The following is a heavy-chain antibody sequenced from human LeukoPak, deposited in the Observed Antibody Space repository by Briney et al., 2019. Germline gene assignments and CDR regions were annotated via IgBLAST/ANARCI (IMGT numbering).Heavy chain of an antibody. Sequence: SETLSLTCTLSAGSISTYHWSWIRQPPGKGLEWIGYMSYSGSTNNNPSLKSRVTISVDTSKNQFSLKLSSVTAADTAVYYCARQGGYSYGYWFDPWGQGTLVTVSS. D-gene: IGHD5-18*01. CDR2: MSYSGST. CDR1: AGSISTYH. CDR3: ARQGGYSYGYWFDP. J-gene: IGHJ5*02. V-gene: IGHV4-59*08.